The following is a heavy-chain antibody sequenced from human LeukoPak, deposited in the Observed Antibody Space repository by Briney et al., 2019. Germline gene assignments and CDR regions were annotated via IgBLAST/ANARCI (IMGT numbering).Heavy chain of an antibody. CDR1: GFTFRSYT. V-gene: IGHV3-21*01. D-gene: IGHD6-13*01. CDR2: ISGSSRHK. J-gene: IGHJ4*02. CDR3: ARTANFAAGYYIDY. Sequence: GSLRLFCAASGFTFRSYTMNWVRQAPGKGLEWVSSISGSSRHKYYADSVKGRFTISRDNAKNSLYLQMNSLRAEDTAVYYCARTANFAAGYYIDYWGQGTLVTVSS.